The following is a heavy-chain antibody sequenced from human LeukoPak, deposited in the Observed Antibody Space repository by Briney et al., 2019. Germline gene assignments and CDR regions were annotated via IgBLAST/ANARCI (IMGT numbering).Heavy chain of an antibody. Sequence: SETLSLTCTVSGGSISSYHWSWIRQPPGKGLECIGYIYSSGSTNYNPSLKSRVTLSVDTSKNQFSLKLSSMTAADTAVYYCARGALLWFGERMEYYFDYWGQGTLLTVSS. D-gene: IGHD3-10*01. CDR1: GGSISSYH. J-gene: IGHJ4*02. CDR3: ARGALLWFGERMEYYFDY. V-gene: IGHV4-59*01. CDR2: IYSSGST.